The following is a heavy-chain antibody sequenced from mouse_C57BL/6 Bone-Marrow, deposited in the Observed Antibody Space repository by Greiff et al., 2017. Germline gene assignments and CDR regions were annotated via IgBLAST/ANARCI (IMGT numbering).Heavy chain of an antibody. J-gene: IGHJ4*01. CDR3: ARKDY. V-gene: IGHV5-12*01. CDR2: ISNGGGST. CDR1: GFTFSDYY. Sequence: EVHLVESGGGLVQPGGSLKLSCAASGFTFSDYYMYWVRQTPETRLEWVAYISNGGGSTYYPDTVKGRFTISRDNAKNTLYLQMSRLKSEDTAMYYCARKDYWGQGTSVTVSS.